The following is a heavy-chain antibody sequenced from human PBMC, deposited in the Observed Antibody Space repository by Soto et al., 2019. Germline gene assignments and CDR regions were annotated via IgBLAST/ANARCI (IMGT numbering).Heavy chain of an antibody. J-gene: IGHJ4*02. CDR1: GFTFSSYA. CDR2: ISYDGSNK. D-gene: IGHD3-22*01. CDR3: AREGRYYDSSGYYPTDFDY. V-gene: IGHV3-30-3*01. Sequence: QVQLVESGGGVVQPGRSLRLSCAASGFTFSSYAMHWVRQAPGKGLEWVAVISYDGSNKYYADSVKGRFTISRDNSKNTLYLHMNSLRAEDTAVYYCAREGRYYDSSGYYPTDFDYWGQGTLVTVSS.